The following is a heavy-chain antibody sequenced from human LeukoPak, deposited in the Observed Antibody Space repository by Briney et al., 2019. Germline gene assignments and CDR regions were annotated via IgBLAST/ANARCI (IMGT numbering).Heavy chain of an antibody. D-gene: IGHD6-13*01. Sequence: PSETLSLTCTVSGGSISSSSYYWGWIRQPPGKGLEWIGSIYYSGSTYYNPSLKSRDTISVDTSKNQFSLKLSSVTAADTAVYYCARERQQLVPGYYYYGMDVWGQGTTVTVSS. CDR3: ARERQQLVPGYYYYGMDV. CDR2: IYYSGST. J-gene: IGHJ6*02. V-gene: IGHV4-39*02. CDR1: GGSISSSSYY.